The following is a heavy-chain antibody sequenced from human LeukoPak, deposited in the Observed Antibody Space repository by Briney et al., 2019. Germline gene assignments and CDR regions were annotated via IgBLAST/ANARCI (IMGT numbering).Heavy chain of an antibody. Sequence: SETLSLTCAAYGWSFNDYYWNWIRQPPGKGLEWIGEINARGDTNYNPSLKCRVNISVDTSKKQFSLRLTSMIAADTALYYCARGQVPAARGYNWFDPWGQGTLVTVSS. CDR2: INARGDT. J-gene: IGHJ5*02. CDR1: GWSFNDYY. CDR3: ARGQVPAARGYNWFDP. V-gene: IGHV4-34*01. D-gene: IGHD2-2*01.